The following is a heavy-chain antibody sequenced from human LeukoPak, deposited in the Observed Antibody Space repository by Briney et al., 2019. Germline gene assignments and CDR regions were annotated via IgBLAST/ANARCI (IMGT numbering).Heavy chain of an antibody. Sequence: TGGSLRLSCAASGFTFSDYYMSWIRQAPGKGLEWVSYISSSGSTIYYADSVKGRFTISKDNAKNSLYLQMNSLRAEDTAVYYCTTGPFDYYGSASYFANGMDVWGQGTTVTVSS. D-gene: IGHD3-10*01. CDR2: ISSSGSTI. CDR3: TTGPFDYYGSASYFANGMDV. CDR1: GFTFSDYY. J-gene: IGHJ6*02. V-gene: IGHV3-11*01.